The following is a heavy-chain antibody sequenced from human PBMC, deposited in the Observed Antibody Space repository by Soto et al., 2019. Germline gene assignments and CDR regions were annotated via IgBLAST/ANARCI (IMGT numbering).Heavy chain of an antibody. D-gene: IGHD3-10*01. CDR3: ASGHRLPVGKPFDY. Sequence: GGSLRLSCAASGFTFSTFEMNWVRQAPGKGLEWVSSISSASTTIYYADSVKGRFTISRDNAKNSLDLLMNNLRSEDTGIYYCASGHRLPVGKPFDYWGQGNVVTVSS. CDR2: ISSASTTI. J-gene: IGHJ4*02. V-gene: IGHV3-48*03. CDR1: GFTFSTFE.